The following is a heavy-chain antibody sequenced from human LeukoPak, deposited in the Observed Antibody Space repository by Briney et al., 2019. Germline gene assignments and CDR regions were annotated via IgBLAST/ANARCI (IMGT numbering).Heavy chain of an antibody. CDR1: GFTFSSYA. D-gene: IGHD2-15*01. V-gene: IGHV3-23*01. J-gene: IGHJ5*02. CDR2: ISGSGGST. Sequence: GGSLRPSCAASGFTFSSYAMSWVRQAPGKGLEWVSAISGSGGSTYYADSVKGRFTISRDNSKNTLYLQMNSLRAEDTAVYYCAKALYCSGGSCPPGPWGQGTLVTVSS. CDR3: AKALYCSGGSCPPGP.